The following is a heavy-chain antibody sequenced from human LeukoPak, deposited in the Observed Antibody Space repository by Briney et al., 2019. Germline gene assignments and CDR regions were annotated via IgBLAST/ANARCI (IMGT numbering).Heavy chain of an antibody. D-gene: IGHD3-16*02. CDR1: GYTFTSYG. J-gene: IGHJ4*02. CDR3: ARYLYDYVWGSYRYSCYFDY. V-gene: IGHV1-18*01. CDR2: ISAYNGNT. Sequence: ASVKVSCKASGYTFTSYGISWVRQAPGQGLEWMGWISAYNGNTNYAQKLQGRVTMTTDTSTSTAYMELRSLRSDDTAVYYCARYLYDYVWGSYRYSCYFDYWGQGTLVTVSS.